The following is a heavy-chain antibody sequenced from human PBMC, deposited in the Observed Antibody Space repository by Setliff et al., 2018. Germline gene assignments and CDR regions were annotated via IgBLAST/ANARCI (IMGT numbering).Heavy chain of an antibody. Sequence: ASVKVSCKASGYTFSNYGISWVRQAPGQGLEWMGWISGYNGNTDYAQNFQGRVTMTTDTSTSTAYMELRSLRSDDTAVYYCARVPRLEWLLPTFDSWGQGTLVTVSS. D-gene: IGHD3-3*01. CDR3: ARVPRLEWLLPTFDS. CDR1: GYTFSNYG. J-gene: IGHJ4*02. CDR2: ISGYNGNT. V-gene: IGHV1-18*01.